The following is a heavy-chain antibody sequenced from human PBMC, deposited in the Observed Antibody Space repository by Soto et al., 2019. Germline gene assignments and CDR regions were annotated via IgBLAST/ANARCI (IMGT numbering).Heavy chain of an antibody. CDR2: IYYSGST. V-gene: IGHV4-59*01. J-gene: IGHJ4*02. CDR3: ARDPGDSSGYPERYFDY. CDR1: GGSISSYY. D-gene: IGHD3-22*01. Sequence: SETLSLTCTVSGGSISSYYWSWIRQPPGKGLEWIGYIYYSGSTNYNPSLKSRVTVSVDTSKNQFSLKLSSVTAADTAVYYCARDPGDSSGYPERYFDYWGQGTLVTVSS.